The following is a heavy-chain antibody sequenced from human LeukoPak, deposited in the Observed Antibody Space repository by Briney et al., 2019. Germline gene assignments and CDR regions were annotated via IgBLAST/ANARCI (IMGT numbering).Heavy chain of an antibody. CDR2: ISPYNGNT. Sequence: ASVKVSCKASGYTFTRHGIGWVRRAPGQGLEWMGWISPYNGNTNYAQKFQGRVTMTTDTSTSTVYMELRSLRSDDTAVYYCAARPSSLPYYFDYWGQGALVAVSS. CDR1: GYTFTRHG. CDR3: AARPSSLPYYFDY. J-gene: IGHJ4*02. V-gene: IGHV1-18*01.